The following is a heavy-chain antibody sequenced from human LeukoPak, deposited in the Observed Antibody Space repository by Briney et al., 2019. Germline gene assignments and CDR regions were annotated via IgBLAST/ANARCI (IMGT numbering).Heavy chain of an antibody. CDR1: AFSLNAYN. Sequence: GGSLRLSCAASAFSLNAYNMNWVRQAPGKGLEWVSSISYTGTYIYYADSVKGRFTISRDNTKNTLYLQMNSLRPEDTAVYYCAKDRAYYYDSSGPPPDYWGQGTLVTVSS. CDR3: AKDRAYYYDSSGPPPDY. D-gene: IGHD3-22*01. J-gene: IGHJ4*02. CDR2: ISYTGTYI. V-gene: IGHV3-21*01.